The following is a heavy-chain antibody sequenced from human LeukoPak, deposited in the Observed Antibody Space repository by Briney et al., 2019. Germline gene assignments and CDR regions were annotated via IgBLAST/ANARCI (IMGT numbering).Heavy chain of an antibody. CDR1: GEPFSGYY. J-gene: IGHJ6*03. CDR3: VRGRTDYYYYMDV. CDR2: ISESGST. V-gene: IGHV4-34*01. Sequence: SETLSLTCGVSGEPFSGYYWSWIRQPPGKGLEWIGDISESGSTNYNPSLKSRVTISVDPSKNQFSLKLTPMTAADTAVYFCVRGRTDYYYYMDVWGKGTTVTVSS.